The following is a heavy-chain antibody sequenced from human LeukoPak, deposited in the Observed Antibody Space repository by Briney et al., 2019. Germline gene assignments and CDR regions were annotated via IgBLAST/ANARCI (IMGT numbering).Heavy chain of an antibody. CDR2: MNPNSGNT. CDR1: GYTFTGYY. V-gene: IGHV1-8*02. Sequence: ASVKVSCKASGYTFTGYYMHWVRQAPGQGLEWMGWMNPNSGNTGYAQKFQGRVTMTRNTSISTAYMELSSLRSEDTAVYYCARDGGYCSGGGCYSVYWGQGTLVTVSS. CDR3: ARDGGYCSGGGCYSVY. J-gene: IGHJ4*02. D-gene: IGHD2-15*01.